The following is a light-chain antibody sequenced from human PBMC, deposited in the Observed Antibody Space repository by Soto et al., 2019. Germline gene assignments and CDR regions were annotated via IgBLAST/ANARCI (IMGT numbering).Light chain of an antibody. V-gene: IGLV2-18*02. CDR3: SSFTSSNTYV. CDR1: SSDIGAYNR. Sequence: QSVLTQPPSVSGSPGQSVAISCTGTSSDIGAYNRVSWYQRPPGTAPKLMIYDVNNRPSGVPDRFSGSKSGNTASLTISGLQADDEADYYCSSFTSSNTYVFGTGTKLTVL. J-gene: IGLJ1*01. CDR2: DVN.